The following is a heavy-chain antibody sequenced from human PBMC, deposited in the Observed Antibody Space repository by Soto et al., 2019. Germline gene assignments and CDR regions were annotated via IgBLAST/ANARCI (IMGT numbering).Heavy chain of an antibody. CDR2: IYYSGST. Sequence: SETLSLTCTVSGGSVSGGSYYWSWIRQPPGKGLEWIGYIYYSGSTNYNPSLKSRVTISVDTSKNQFSLKLSSVTAADTAVYYCARDHNYDFWSGYYSNYYYGMDVWGQGTTVTVSS. V-gene: IGHV4-61*01. CDR3: ARDHNYDFWSGYYSNYYYGMDV. CDR1: GGSVSGGSYY. J-gene: IGHJ6*02. D-gene: IGHD3-3*01.